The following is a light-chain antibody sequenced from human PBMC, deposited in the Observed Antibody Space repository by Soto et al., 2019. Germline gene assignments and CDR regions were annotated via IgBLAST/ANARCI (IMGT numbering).Light chain of an antibody. CDR2: GAS. Sequence: SVFTQSPGTLSLSPGERATLSCRASQSVSSSYLAWYQQRPGQAPRLLIYGASSRATGIPDRFSGSGSGTDFTLTISRLEPEDFAVYYCQQYGSSPRTFGQGTKV. CDR3: QQYGSSPRT. CDR1: QSVSSSY. V-gene: IGKV3-20*01. J-gene: IGKJ1*01.